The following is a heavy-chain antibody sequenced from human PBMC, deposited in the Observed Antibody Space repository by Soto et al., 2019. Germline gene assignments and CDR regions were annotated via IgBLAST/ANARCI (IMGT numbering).Heavy chain of an antibody. CDR3: ARDSRDIVVVPAASTNNYYYYYYMDV. V-gene: IGHV1-18*01. Sequence: GASVKVCCKASGYTFTSYGISWVRQAPGQGLEWMGWISAYNGNTNYAQKLQGRVTMTTDTSTSTAYMELRSLRSDDTAVYYCARDSRDIVVVPAASTNNYYYYYYMDVWGKGTTVTVSS. D-gene: IGHD2-2*01. J-gene: IGHJ6*03. CDR1: GYTFTSYG. CDR2: ISAYNGNT.